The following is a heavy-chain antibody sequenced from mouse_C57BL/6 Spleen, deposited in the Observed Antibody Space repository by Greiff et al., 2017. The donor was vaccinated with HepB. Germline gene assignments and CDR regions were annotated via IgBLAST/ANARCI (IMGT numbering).Heavy chain of an antibody. V-gene: IGHV1-26*01. Sequence: VQLQQSGPELVKPGASVKISCKASGYTFTDYYMNWVKQSHGKSLEWIGDINPNNGGTSYNQKFKGKATLTVDKSSSTAYMELRSLTSEDSAVYYCARWGITTVVAPFAYWGQGTLVTVSA. CDR1: GYTFTDYY. CDR3: ARWGITTVVAPFAY. D-gene: IGHD1-1*01. CDR2: INPNNGGT. J-gene: IGHJ3*01.